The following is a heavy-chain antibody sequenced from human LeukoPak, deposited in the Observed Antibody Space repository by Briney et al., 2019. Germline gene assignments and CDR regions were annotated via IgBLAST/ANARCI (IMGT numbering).Heavy chain of an antibody. J-gene: IGHJ4*02. V-gene: IGHV3-23*01. CDR3: AKVVSGYYYDSSGYTDY. CDR1: GFTFSSYA. D-gene: IGHD3-22*01. Sequence: PGGSLRLSCAASGFTFSSYAMSWVRQAPGKGLEWVSAISGSGGSTYYADSVKGRFTISRDNSKNTLYLQMNSLRAEDTAVYCCAKVVSGYYYDSSGYTDYWGQGTLVTVSS. CDR2: ISGSGGST.